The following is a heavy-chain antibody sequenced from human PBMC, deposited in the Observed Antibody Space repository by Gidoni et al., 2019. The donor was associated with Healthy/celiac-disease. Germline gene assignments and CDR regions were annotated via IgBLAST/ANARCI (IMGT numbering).Heavy chain of an antibody. V-gene: IGHV3-9*01. CDR1: GFTFDEYA. D-gene: IGHD3-10*01. CDR3: AKDITYYYGSGSSGLFDY. J-gene: IGHJ4*02. CDR2: IRWNSGSI. Sequence: EVQLVESGGGLVQPGRSLRLSCAASGFTFDEYAMHWVRQAPGKGLEWVSGIRWNSGSIGYADSVKGRFTISRDNAKNSLYLQMNSLRAEDTALYYCAKDITYYYGSGSSGLFDYWGQGTLVTVSS.